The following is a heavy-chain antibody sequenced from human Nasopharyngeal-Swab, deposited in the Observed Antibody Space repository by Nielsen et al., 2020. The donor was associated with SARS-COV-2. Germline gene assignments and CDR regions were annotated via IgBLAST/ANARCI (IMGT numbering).Heavy chain of an antibody. V-gene: IGHV3-30*04. CDR1: GFTFSSYA. CDR2: TSYDGSNK. J-gene: IGHJ4*02. CDR3: ARDWTTGTTHYFDY. D-gene: IGHD1-1*01. Sequence: GESLKISCAASGFTFSSYAMYWVRQAPGKGLEWVAVTSYDGSNKYYADSVKGRFTISRDNSKNTLYLQMNSLRAEDTAVYYCARDWTTGTTHYFDYWGQGTLVTVSS.